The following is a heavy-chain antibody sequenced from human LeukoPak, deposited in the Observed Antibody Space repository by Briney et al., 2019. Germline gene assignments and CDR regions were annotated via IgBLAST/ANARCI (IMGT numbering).Heavy chain of an antibody. V-gene: IGHV4-39*01. D-gene: IGHD1-26*01. J-gene: IGHJ4*02. CDR3: ARQVGATTLIDS. CDR2: IYVIGTN. Sequence: SETLSLTCTVSAGSISSRNHYWGWIRQPPGKGLERIGSIYVIGTNYYNPSLKSRVTISVDTSKNQLSLKLSSVTAADTALYYCARQVGATTLIDSWGQGTLVTVSS. CDR1: AGSISSRNHY.